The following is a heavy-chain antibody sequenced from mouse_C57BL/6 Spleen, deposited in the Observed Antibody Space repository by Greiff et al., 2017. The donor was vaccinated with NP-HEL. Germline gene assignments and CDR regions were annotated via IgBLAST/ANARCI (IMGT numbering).Heavy chain of an antibody. Sequence: VQLQQSGPELVKPGASVKISCKASGYSFTGYYMNWVKQSPEKSLEWIGEINPSTGGTTYNQKFKAKATLTVDKSSSTAYMQLKSLTSEDSAVYYCAGRLGYYWYFDDWGTGTTVTVSS. CDR3: AGRLGYYWYFDD. CDR1: GYSFTGYY. CDR2: INPSTGGT. V-gene: IGHV1-42*01. D-gene: IGHD2-2*01. J-gene: IGHJ1*03.